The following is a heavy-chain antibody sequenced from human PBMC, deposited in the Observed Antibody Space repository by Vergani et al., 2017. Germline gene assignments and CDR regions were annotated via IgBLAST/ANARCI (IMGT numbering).Heavy chain of an antibody. CDR3: ARANYYVAYFDY. V-gene: IGHV4-38-2*01. CDR1: GDSISSGYY. J-gene: IGHJ4*02. Sequence: QVQLQESGPGLVKPSETLSLTCAVSGDSISSGYYWGWIRQPPGKGLEWIGSIYHSGSTYYNPSLKSRVTIAVDTSKNQFSLKLSSVTAADTAVYYCARANYYVAYFDYWGQGTLVTVSS. CDR2: IYHSGST. D-gene: IGHD3-10*02.